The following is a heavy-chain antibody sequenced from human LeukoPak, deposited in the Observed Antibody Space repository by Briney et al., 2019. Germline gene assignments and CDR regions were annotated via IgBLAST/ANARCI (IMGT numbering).Heavy chain of an antibody. CDR3: ARRGYYYDSSHYYYFDY. Sequence: SETLSLTCTVSGVSITSYYWSWIRQPPGKGLEWIGSIYHSGSTNDNPSLKSRVTTSVDTSKNQFSLKLSSVTASDTAVYYCARRGYYYDSSHYYYFDYWGQGTLVTVSS. J-gene: IGHJ4*02. D-gene: IGHD3-22*01. CDR2: IYHSGST. V-gene: IGHV4-59*08. CDR1: GVSITSYY.